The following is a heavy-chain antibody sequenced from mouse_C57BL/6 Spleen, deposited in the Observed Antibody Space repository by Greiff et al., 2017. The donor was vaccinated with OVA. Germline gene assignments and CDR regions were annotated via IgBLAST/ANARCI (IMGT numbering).Heavy chain of an antibody. CDR1: GYTFTSYW. V-gene: IGHV1-64*01. CDR3: ARRDSNYVDY. CDR2: IHPNSGST. D-gene: IGHD2-5*01. Sequence: QVQPQQPGAELVKPGASVKLSCKASGYTFTSYWMHWVKQRPGQGLEWIGMIHPNSGSTNYNEKFKSKATLTVDKSSSTAYMQLSSLTSEDSAVYYCARRDSNYVDYWGQGTTLTVSS. J-gene: IGHJ2*01.